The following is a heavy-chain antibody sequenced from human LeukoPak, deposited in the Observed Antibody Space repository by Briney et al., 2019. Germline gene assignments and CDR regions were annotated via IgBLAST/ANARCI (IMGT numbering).Heavy chain of an antibody. CDR3: ARDRITDFWSGYYTNYFNY. V-gene: IGHV3-7*01. CDR2: INQDGSEK. Sequence: GGSLRLSCAASGFTFTTNWMTWVRQAPGKGLEWVATINQDGSEKYYVDSVKGRFTISRDNAKNSLFLQMNSLRAEDTAVYYCARDRITDFWSGYYTNYFNYWGQGTLVTVSS. D-gene: IGHD3-3*01. J-gene: IGHJ4*02. CDR1: GFTFTTNW.